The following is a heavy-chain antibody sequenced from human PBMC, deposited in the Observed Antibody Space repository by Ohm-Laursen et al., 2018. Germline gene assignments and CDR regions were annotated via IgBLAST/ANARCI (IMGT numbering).Heavy chain of an antibody. CDR2: IRKKDNSYTT. CDR1: GFTFRDHY. V-gene: IGHV3-72*01. CDR3: ERVSRTLYPSDY. D-gene: IGHD6-13*01. Sequence: SLRLSCSASGFTFRDHYMAWVRQAPGKGLEWVGRIRKKDNSYTTEYAGSVKGRFTISRDDSKNSLYLQMNSLKIEDTALYYCERVSRTLYPSDYWGQGTLVTVSS. J-gene: IGHJ4*02.